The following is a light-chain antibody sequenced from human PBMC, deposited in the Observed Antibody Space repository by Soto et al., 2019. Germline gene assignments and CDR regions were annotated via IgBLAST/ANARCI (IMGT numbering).Light chain of an antibody. CDR2: DVS. J-gene: IGLJ1*01. Sequence: QSVLTQPASVSGSPGQSITISCTGTSSDVGGYNYVSWYQQHPGKAPKLMIYDVSNRPSGVSNRFSGSKSGNTASLTISGLQAEDEADYYCSSYTSSSTAVFGTGTKLT. CDR1: SSDVGGYNY. CDR3: SSYTSSSTAV. V-gene: IGLV2-14*01.